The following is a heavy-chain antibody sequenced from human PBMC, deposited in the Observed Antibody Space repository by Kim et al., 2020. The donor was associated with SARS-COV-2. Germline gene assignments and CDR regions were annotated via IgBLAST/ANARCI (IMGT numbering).Heavy chain of an antibody. CDR3: ARVRLFLPIYYYYGMDV. J-gene: IGHJ6*01. CDR2: INHSGST. D-gene: IGHD3-22*01. CDR1: GGSFSGYY. Sequence: SETLSLTCAVYGGSFSGYYLSWIRQPPGKGLEWIGEINHSGSTNYNPSLKSRITISVDTSKNQFSLKLSSVTAADTAVYYFARVRLFLPIYYYYGMDVWG. V-gene: IGHV4-34*01.